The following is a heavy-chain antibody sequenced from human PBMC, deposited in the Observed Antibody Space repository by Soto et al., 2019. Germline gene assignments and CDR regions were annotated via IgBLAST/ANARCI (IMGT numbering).Heavy chain of an antibody. J-gene: IGHJ4*02. V-gene: IGHV3-23*01. CDR1: GFTFSSYA. CDR2: ISGSGGST. D-gene: IGHD1-26*01. Sequence: DVQLLESGGGLVQPGGSLRLSCAASGFTFSSYAMSWVRQAPGKGLEWVSAISGSGGSTYYADSVKGRFTISRDNSKNTLNLHMNSLRAEDTALYYCAKDRSTSPYSFDYWGQGTPVTVSS. CDR3: AKDRSTSPYSFDY.